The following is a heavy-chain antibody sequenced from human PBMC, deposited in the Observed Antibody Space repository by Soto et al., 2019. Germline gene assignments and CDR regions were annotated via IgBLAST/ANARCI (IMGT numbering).Heavy chain of an antibody. V-gene: IGHV1-69*02. CDR3: TRSSSDSSGRVSDY. CDR1: GGTFSSYT. CDR2: IIPILGIA. Sequence: QVQLVQSGAEVKKPGSSVKVYCKASGGTFSSYTISWVRQAPGQGLEWMGRIIPILGIANYAQKFQGRVTITADKSTSTAYMELSSLRSEDTAVYYCTRSSSDSSGRVSDYRGQGTLVTVSS. J-gene: IGHJ4*02. D-gene: IGHD6-19*01.